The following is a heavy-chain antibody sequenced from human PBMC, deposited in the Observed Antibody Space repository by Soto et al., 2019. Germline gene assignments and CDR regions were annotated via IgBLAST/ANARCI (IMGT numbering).Heavy chain of an antibody. V-gene: IGHV3-21*01. J-gene: IGHJ5*02. Sequence: EVQLVESGGGLVKPGGSLRLSCAASGFTFSSYSMNWVRQAPGKGLEWVSSISSSSRYIYYADSVKGRFTISRDNAKNSLYLQMNSLRAEDTAVYYCARWRYCSSTSCYTNNWFDPWGQGTLVTVSS. CDR1: GFTFSSYS. CDR3: ARWRYCSSTSCYTNNWFDP. D-gene: IGHD2-2*01. CDR2: ISSSSRYI.